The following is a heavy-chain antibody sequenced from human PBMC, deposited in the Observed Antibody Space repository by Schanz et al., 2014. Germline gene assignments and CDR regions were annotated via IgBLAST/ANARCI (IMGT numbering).Heavy chain of an antibody. Sequence: QVQLVQSGAAVKKPGASVKVSCKASGYIFINSGISWVRQAPGQGLEWMGWISVYNHNKEYDQKFQGRVTMTTDTSTSTAYMELRSLRSDDTAVYYCARDAADFYDILTEEDYWGQGTLVTVSS. CDR2: ISVYNHNK. CDR1: GYIFINSG. J-gene: IGHJ4*02. CDR3: ARDAADFYDILTEEDY. D-gene: IGHD3-9*01. V-gene: IGHV1-18*01.